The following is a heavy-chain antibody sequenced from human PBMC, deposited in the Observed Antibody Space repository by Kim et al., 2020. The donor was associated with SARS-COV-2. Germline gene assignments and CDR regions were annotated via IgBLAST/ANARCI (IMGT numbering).Heavy chain of an antibody. J-gene: IGHJ1*01. CDR2: ISSSGSTI. V-gene: IGHV3-48*03. D-gene: IGHD3-3*01. CDR3: ARAVTPYYDFWSADTPPGY. CDR1: GFTFSSYE. Sequence: GGSLRLSCAASGFTFSSYEMNWVRQAPGKGLEWVSYISSSGSTIYYADSVKGRFTISRDNAKNSLYLQMNSLRAEDTAVYYCARAVTPYYDFWSADTPPGYWGQGTRVTVSS.